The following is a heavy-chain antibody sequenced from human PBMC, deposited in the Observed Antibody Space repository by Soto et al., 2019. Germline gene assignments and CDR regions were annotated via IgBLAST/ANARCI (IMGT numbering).Heavy chain of an antibody. Sequence: QVQLQESGPGLVKPSETLSLTCTVSGGSISSYYWSWIRQPPGKGLEWIGYIYYSGSTNYNPSLKSRVTISVDTSKNQFSLKLSSVTAADMAVYLAAAGFYYYGMDVWGRGTTVTVSS. D-gene: IGHD6-13*01. CDR1: GGSISSYY. V-gene: IGHV4-59*01. CDR2: IYYSGST. CDR3: AAGFYYYGMDV. J-gene: IGHJ6*02.